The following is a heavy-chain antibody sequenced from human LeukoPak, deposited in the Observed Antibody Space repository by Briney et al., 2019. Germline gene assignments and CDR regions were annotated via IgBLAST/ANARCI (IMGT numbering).Heavy chain of an antibody. CDR2: ISSSSSYI. Sequence: PGGSLRLSCAASGFTFSSYSMNWVRQAPGKGLEWVSSISSSSSYIYYADSVKGRFTISRDNAKNSLYLQMNSLRAEDTAVYYCARTPKATSSSWYLFQDYWGQGTLVTVSS. D-gene: IGHD6-13*01. V-gene: IGHV3-21*01. J-gene: IGHJ4*02. CDR3: ARTPKATSSSWYLFQDY. CDR1: GFTFSSYS.